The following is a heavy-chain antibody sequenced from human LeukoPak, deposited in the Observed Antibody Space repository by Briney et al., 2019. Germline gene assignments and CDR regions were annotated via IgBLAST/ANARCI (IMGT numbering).Heavy chain of an antibody. CDR2: INPNSGGT. CDR1: GYTFTGYY. D-gene: IGHD6-19*01. Sequence: ASVKVSCKASGYTFTGYYMHWVRQAPGQGLEWMGWINPNSGGTNYAQKFQGRVTMTRDTSISTAYMELSRLRSDDTAVYYCARDRGISSGWVIFDYWGQGTLVTVSS. CDR3: ARDRGISSGWVIFDY. V-gene: IGHV1-2*02. J-gene: IGHJ4*02.